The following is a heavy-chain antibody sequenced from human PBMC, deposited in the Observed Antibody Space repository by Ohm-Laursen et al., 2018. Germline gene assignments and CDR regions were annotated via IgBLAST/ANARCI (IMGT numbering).Heavy chain of an antibody. D-gene: IGHD2-2*02. V-gene: IGHV3-11*01. CDR2: ISSGGNSI. CDR1: GFTFSDYY. CDR3: ARPLVLSAILRGYFDY. Sequence: SLRLSCAASGFTFSDYYMSWIRQAPGKGLEWVSYISSGGNSISYADSVRGRFTISRDNAKNSLYLQMDSLRAEDTAVYYCARPLVLSAILRGYFDYWGQGTLVTVSS. J-gene: IGHJ4*02.